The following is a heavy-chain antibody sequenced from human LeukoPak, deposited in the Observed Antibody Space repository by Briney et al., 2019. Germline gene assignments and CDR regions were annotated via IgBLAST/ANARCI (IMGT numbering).Heavy chain of an antibody. CDR1: GGSMSANSYY. CDR2: VFYSGSP. V-gene: IGHV4-39*07. J-gene: IGHJ4*02. CDR3: VRITKGTVDY. Sequence: SETLSLTCSVSGGSMSANSYYWGWIRRPPGTGLEWIGSVFYSGSPYYNPSFKSRLTISVDTSKNQSSLKVSSVTAADTAVYYCVRITKGTVDYWGQGALVTVSP. D-gene: IGHD3-10*01.